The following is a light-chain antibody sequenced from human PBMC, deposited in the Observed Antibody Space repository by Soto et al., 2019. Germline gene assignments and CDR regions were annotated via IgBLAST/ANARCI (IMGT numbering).Light chain of an antibody. CDR3: QQRGSGFT. J-gene: IGKJ3*01. V-gene: IGKV3-11*01. Sequence: EIVLTQSPATLSLSPGERATLSCRASQSVSSYLAWYQQKPGQPPRLLIYDASNRATGIPARFSGSGSGTDFTLTISSLEPEDFAVYYCQQRGSGFTFGPGTKVDIK. CDR2: DAS. CDR1: QSVSSY.